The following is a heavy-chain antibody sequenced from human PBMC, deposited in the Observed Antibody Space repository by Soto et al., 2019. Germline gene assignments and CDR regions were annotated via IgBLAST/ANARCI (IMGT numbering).Heavy chain of an antibody. CDR3: AREPRFDYDFWSANWFDP. Sequence: PSETLSLTCTVSGGSISSYYWSWIRQPPGKGLEWIGYIYYSGSTNYNPSLKSRVTISVDTSKNQFSLKLSSVTAADTAVYYCAREPRFDYDFWSANWFDPWGQGTLVTVS. J-gene: IGHJ5*02. CDR2: IYYSGST. CDR1: GGSISSYY. D-gene: IGHD3-3*01. V-gene: IGHV4-59*01.